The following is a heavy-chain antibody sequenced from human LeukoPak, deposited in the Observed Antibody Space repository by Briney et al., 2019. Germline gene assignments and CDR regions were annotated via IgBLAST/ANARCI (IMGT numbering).Heavy chain of an antibody. Sequence: GGSLRLSCAASGFTFSSYSMNWVRQAPGKGLEWVSSISSSSSYIYYADSVKGRFTISRDNAKISLYLQMNSLRAEDTAVYYCARDVNPRWGVVVVAATRPYWGQGTLVTVSS. CDR3: ARDVNPRWGVVVVAATRPY. J-gene: IGHJ4*02. CDR2: ISSSSSYI. D-gene: IGHD2-15*01. CDR1: GFTFSSYS. V-gene: IGHV3-21*01.